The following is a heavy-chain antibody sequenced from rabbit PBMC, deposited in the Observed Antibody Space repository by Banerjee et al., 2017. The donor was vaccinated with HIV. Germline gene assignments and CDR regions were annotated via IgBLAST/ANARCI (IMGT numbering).Heavy chain of an antibody. Sequence: QEQLEESGGDLVKPEGSLTLTCTASGFSFSSSYWICWVRQAPGEGLEWIACINAGSSGGPDYASWAKGRFTISKTSSTTVTLQMTSLTAADTATYFCARETYIYGDSGYTYAHNLWGPGTLVTVS. CDR2: INAGSSGGP. CDR1: GFSFSSSYW. D-gene: IGHD6-1*01. J-gene: IGHJ4*01. CDR3: ARETYIYGDSGYTYAHNL. V-gene: IGHV1S45*01.